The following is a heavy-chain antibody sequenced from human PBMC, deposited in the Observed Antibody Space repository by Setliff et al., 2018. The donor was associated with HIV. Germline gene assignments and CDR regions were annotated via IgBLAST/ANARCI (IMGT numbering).Heavy chain of an antibody. J-gene: IGHJ4*02. V-gene: IGHV4-59*08. D-gene: IGHD6-13*01. CDR3: ARAISAAGIAPFDF. Sequence: SETLSLTCTVSGGSISDYYWTWIRQPPGKGLEWIGYIYYSGNTNYNPSLKSRVTISLDTSKNQFSLKLISLTAADTSVYYCARAISAAGIAPFDFWGQGTLVTVSS. CDR1: GGSISDYY. CDR2: IYYSGNT.